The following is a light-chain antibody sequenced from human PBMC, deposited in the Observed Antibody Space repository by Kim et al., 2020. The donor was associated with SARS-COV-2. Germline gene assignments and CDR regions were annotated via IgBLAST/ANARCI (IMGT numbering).Light chain of an antibody. Sequence: ASVGDRVTITCQASQDISNYLNWYQQKPGKAPKLLIYDASNLETGVPSRFSGSGSGTDFTFTISSLQPEDIATYYCQQYDNLPAYTFGQGTKLEI. CDR2: DAS. CDR3: QQYDNLPAYT. CDR1: QDISNY. V-gene: IGKV1-33*01. J-gene: IGKJ2*01.